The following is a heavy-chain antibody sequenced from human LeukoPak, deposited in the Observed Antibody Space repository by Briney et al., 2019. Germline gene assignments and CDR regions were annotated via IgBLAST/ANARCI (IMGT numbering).Heavy chain of an antibody. Sequence: SETLSLTCTVSGVSISNYYWSLIRQPPGKGLEWIGYIYHRGSTNYNPSLKSRVTISLDTSKNQFSLKLSSVTAADTAVYYCARDRGYSYGWPMDVWGKGTTVTVSS. V-gene: IGHV4-59*01. CDR2: IYHRGST. D-gene: IGHD5-18*01. J-gene: IGHJ6*03. CDR3: ARDRGYSYGWPMDV. CDR1: GVSISNYY.